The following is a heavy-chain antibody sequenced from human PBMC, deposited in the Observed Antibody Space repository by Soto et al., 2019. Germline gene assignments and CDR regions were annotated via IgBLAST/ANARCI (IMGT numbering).Heavy chain of an antibody. J-gene: IGHJ6*02. CDR2: IYSGGST. CDR1: GFTVNSNY. D-gene: IGHD2-21*01. V-gene: IGHV3-53*01. Sequence: GGSLRLSCAASGFTVNSNYMSWVRQAPGKGLEWVSVIYSGGSTYYADSVKGRFTISRDNSKNTLYLQMNSLRAEDTAVYYCAIDLCSRAYYYDGMYCCGQGTTVPGS. CDR3: AIDLCSRAYYYDGMYC.